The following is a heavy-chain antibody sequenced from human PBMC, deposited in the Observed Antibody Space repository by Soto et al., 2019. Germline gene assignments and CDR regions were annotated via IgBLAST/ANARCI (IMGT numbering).Heavy chain of an antibody. V-gene: IGHV3-23*01. D-gene: IGHD3-16*02. CDR2: ISDSGDRT. Sequence: EVQLMESGGGLVQPGVSLRLSCASSGFTLSMSAVNWVRQAPGEGLEWVSYISDSGDRTYYADSVKGRFTISRDRSKNTVSLQMDSLRAEDTAVYYCAKDRGIIVKAGDAFDVWGQGTKVTVSS. CDR1: GFTLSMSA. CDR3: AKDRGIIVKAGDAFDV. J-gene: IGHJ3*01.